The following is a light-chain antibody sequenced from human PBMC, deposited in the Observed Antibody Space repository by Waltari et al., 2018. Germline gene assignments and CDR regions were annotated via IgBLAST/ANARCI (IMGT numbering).Light chain of an antibody. CDR1: SSDVGGYYY. CDR3: CSYADTYTAV. J-gene: IGLJ3*02. V-gene: IGLV2-11*01. CDR2: DVT. Sequence: QSALTQPRSVSGSPGQSVTISCTGTSSDVGGYYYVSWYQQHPGKAPKLILYDVTQRPSGVPGRFSGSKSGNTASLTISVLQPEDEADYYCCSYADTYTAVFGGGTKVTVL.